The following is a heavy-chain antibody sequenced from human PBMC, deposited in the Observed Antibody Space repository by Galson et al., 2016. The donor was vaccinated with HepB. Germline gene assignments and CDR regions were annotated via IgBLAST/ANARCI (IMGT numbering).Heavy chain of an antibody. Sequence: ETLSLTCSVSGYSVNAYNWWIWVRQPPGRGREWIGVIFQNGLSNYNQSLMGRVSISMDKSKNHISLTLTSVTAADTAVYFCAREMDIQSANDASDVWGQGTMVVVSS. CDR2: IFQNGLS. J-gene: IGHJ3*01. CDR1: GYSVNAYNW. CDR3: AREMDIQSANDASDV. V-gene: IGHV4/OR15-8*02. D-gene: IGHD4-11*01.